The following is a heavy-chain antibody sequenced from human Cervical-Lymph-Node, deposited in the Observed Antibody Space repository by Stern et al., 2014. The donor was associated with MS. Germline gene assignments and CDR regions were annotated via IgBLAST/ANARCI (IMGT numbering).Heavy chain of an antibody. CDR2: VNAGNGNT. V-gene: IGHV1-3*01. CDR3: ARRRSAELGMDV. J-gene: IGHJ6*02. CDR1: GYTFSRYT. Sequence: QVQLVESGAEVKKPGASVKVSCKASGYTFSRYTLLWVRQAPGQRLEWMGWVNAGNGNTQFSLRLRGRITITRDTSANTAYMELSSLTSEDTAVYYCARRRSAELGMDVWGQGTTVTVSS. D-gene: IGHD6-13*01.